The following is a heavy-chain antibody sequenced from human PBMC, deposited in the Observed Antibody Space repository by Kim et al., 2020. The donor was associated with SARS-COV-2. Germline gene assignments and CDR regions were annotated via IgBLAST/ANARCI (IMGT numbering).Heavy chain of an antibody. D-gene: IGHD2-21*02. Sequence: SVKVSCKASGGTFSSYAISWVRQAPGQGLEWMGGIIPIFGTANYAQKFQGRVTITADESTSTAYMELSSLRSEDTAVHYCARDGILGGNSRYYYGMDVWGQGTTVSVSS. CDR2: IIPIFGTA. CDR1: GGTFSSYA. V-gene: IGHV1-69*13. J-gene: IGHJ6*02. CDR3: ARDGILGGNSRYYYGMDV.